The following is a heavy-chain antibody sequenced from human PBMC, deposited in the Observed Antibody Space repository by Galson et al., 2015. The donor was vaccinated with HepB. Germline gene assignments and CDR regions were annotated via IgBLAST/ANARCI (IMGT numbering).Heavy chain of an antibody. CDR2: ISVYNDNS. CDR1: GYTFSSYG. D-gene: IGHD1-26*01. CDR3: AGEGGSYSFADY. Sequence: SVKVSCKASGYTFSSYGISWVRQAPGQGLEWMGRISVYNDNSNYAQKLQGRVTVTTDISTSTAYMELRTLRSDDKAVYYCAGEGGSYSFADYWGQGTLVTVSS. V-gene: IGHV1-18*01. J-gene: IGHJ4*02.